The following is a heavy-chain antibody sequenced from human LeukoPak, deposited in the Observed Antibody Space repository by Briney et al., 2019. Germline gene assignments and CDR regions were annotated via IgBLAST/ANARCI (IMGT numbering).Heavy chain of an antibody. J-gene: IGHJ4*02. CDR3: ARWGNNKILDY. D-gene: IGHD7-27*01. Sequence: PGGSLRLSCVASGFTFSSHGMHWVRQAPGKGLEWAAVIWYDGSEKYYADSVKGRFIISRDNSKNMLYLQMNSLRADDTAVYYCARWGNNKILDYWGQGTLVTVSS. V-gene: IGHV3-33*01. CDR1: GFTFSSHG. CDR2: IWYDGSEK.